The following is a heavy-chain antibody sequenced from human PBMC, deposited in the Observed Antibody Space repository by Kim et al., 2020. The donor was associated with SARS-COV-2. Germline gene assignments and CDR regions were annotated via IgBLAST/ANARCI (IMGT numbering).Heavy chain of an antibody. CDR2: ISSSSSYI. V-gene: IGHV3-21*01. D-gene: IGHD3-22*01. CDR1: GFTFSSYS. J-gene: IGHJ3*02. Sequence: GGSLRLSCAASGFTFSSYSMNWVRQAPGKGLEWVSSISSSSSYIYYADSVKGRFTISRDNAKNSLYLQMNSLRAEDTAVYYCARDSYYYDSSGYYWFPVLDAFDIWGQGTMVTVSS. CDR3: ARDSYYYDSSGYYWFPVLDAFDI.